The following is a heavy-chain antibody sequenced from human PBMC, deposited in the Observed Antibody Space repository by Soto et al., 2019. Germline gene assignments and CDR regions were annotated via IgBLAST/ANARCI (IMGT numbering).Heavy chain of an antibody. CDR2: ISFDGTNT. D-gene: IGHD1-26*01. V-gene: IGHV3-30-3*01. CDR1: GFTFETYA. CDR3: ARAHLYCTVVNCLRGYYVMDV. Sequence: QVKLVESGGGVVQPGKSLRLSCEASGFTFETYAMHWVRQAPGKGLEWVAVISFDGTNTYYADSVKGRFTFSRDNSKNTLYLQLNSLRPEDTAVSSCARAHLYCTVVNCLRGYYVMDVGGQGPTVTVS. J-gene: IGHJ6*02.